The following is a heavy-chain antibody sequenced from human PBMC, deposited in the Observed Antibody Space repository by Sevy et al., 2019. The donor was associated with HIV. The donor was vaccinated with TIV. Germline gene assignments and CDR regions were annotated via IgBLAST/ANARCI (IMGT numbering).Heavy chain of an antibody. D-gene: IGHD6-19*01. J-gene: IGHJ4*02. CDR1: GFSFSGYG. CDR2: IWYDGSNK. V-gene: IGHV3-33*01. Sequence: GGSLRLSCAASGFSFSGYGMHWVRQAPGKGLEWVAVIWYDGSNKEYADSVKGRFTMSRDNSKNTLYLQMNSLRAEDTAVYYSARESIAVAGIGYYFKYWGQGTLVTVSS. CDR3: ARESIAVAGIGYYFKY.